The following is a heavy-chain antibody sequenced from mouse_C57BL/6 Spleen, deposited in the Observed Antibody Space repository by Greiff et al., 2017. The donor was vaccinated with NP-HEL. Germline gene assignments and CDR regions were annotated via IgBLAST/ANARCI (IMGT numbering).Heavy chain of an antibody. D-gene: IGHD2-4*01. CDR1: GYTFTSYW. J-gene: IGHJ4*01. V-gene: IGHV1-55*01. Sequence: QVQLRQPGAELVKPGASVKMSCKASGYTFTSYWITWVKQRPGQGLEWIGDIYPGSGSTDYNEKFKSKATLTVDTSSSTAYMQLSSLTSEDSAVYYFARPAIYEDYENDMDYWGQGTSVTVSS. CDR3: ARPAIYEDYENDMDY. CDR2: IYPGSGST.